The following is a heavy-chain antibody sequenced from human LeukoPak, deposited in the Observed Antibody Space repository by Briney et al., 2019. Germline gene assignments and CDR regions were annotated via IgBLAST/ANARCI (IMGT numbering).Heavy chain of an antibody. Sequence: NASETLSLTCTVSGGSISSYYWSWIRQPPGKGLEYIGYIYYSGSTNYNPSLKSRVTISVDASKNQFSLKVTSVTAADTAVYYCARSITSSWYGDFQHWGQGTLVTVSS. J-gene: IGHJ1*01. V-gene: IGHV4-59*01. CDR1: GGSISSYY. CDR2: IYYSGST. D-gene: IGHD6-13*01. CDR3: ARSITSSWYGDFQH.